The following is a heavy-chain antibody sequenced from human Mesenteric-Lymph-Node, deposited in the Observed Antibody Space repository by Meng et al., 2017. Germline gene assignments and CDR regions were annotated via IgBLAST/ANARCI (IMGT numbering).Heavy chain of an antibody. V-gene: IGHV1-2*06. J-gene: IGHJ4*02. Sequence: QLQLVQSGAEVQKPGASVNVSCKSSGYTFTVYYMHWVRQAPGQGLEWMGRINPHTGGINYAQEFQGRVAMTRDTSISTAYMELSRLRTDDTAVYYCAKIGSNHQFDLWGQGTLVTVSS. CDR2: INPHTGGI. CDR3: AKIGSNHQFDL. D-gene: IGHD4-11*01. CDR1: GYTFTVYY.